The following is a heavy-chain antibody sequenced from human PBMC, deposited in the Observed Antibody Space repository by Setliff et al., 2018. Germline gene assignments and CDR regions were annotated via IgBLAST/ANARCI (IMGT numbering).Heavy chain of an antibody. D-gene: IGHD5-18*01. Sequence: PGGSLRLSCAASGFTFSTAWMNWVRQAPGKGLEWVGRIKSKTDGGTIDYAAPVKGRFTISRDDSKNMLYLQMNSLKTEDTAVYYCITEPTGIQLWFGVEYFQHWGQGTLVTVSS. J-gene: IGHJ1*01. V-gene: IGHV3-15*01. CDR3: ITEPTGIQLWFGVEYFQH. CDR1: GFTFSTAW. CDR2: IKSKTDGGTI.